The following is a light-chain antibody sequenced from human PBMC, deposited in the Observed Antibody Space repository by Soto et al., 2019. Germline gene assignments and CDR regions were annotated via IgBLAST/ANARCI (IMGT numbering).Light chain of an antibody. CDR1: QRIGSS. CDR3: QQRSDSHFS. V-gene: IGKV3-11*01. CDR2: DAS. J-gene: IGKJ3*01. Sequence: ETVLTQSPATLSLSPGERANLSCRASQRIGSSLVWYQQKPGQAPRLLIYDASKRAPGIPARFGGSGSGTDFPLTISSLEAVDVEIYYCQQRSDSHFSFGPGTKLDIK.